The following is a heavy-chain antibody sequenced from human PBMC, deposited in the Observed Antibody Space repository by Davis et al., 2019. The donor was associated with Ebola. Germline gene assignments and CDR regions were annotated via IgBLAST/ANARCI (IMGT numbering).Heavy chain of an antibody. Sequence: SETLSLTFTVSGGSISSYFWSWIRQPPGKGLEWIGYIYYSGSTNSNPSLKSRVTISVNTSKNQFSLKLSSVTAADTAVYYCARLGYCSGGSCYFFDYWGQGTLVTVSS. V-gene: IGHV4-59*01. CDR1: GGSISSYF. D-gene: IGHD2-15*01. CDR3: ARLGYCSGGSCYFFDY. CDR2: IYYSGST. J-gene: IGHJ4*02.